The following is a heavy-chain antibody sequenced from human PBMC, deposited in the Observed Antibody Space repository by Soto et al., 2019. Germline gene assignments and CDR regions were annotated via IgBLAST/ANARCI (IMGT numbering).Heavy chain of an antibody. Sequence: ASVKVSCKASGYTFTDYYMYWVRQAPGQGPEWMGGINPNSGDTNYELKFQGRVTVTRDTSISTAYLEVSGLRSDDTAVYYCARDPIGGGAPYYFDLWGQGTLVNVSS. D-gene: IGHD3-10*01. J-gene: IGHJ4*02. V-gene: IGHV1-2*02. CDR1: GYTFTDYY. CDR2: INPNSGDT. CDR3: ARDPIGGGAPYYFDL.